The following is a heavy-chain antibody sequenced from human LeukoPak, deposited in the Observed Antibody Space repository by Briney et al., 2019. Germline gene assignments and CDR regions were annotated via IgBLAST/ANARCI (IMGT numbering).Heavy chain of an antibody. D-gene: IGHD2-21*02. CDR3: ARHIVVVTAKLDAFDI. V-gene: IGHV5-51*01. CDR1: GYSFTSYW. J-gene: IGHJ3*02. CDR2: IYPGDSDT. Sequence: GESLKISCKGSGYSFTSYWIGWVRQMPGKGLEWMGIIYPGDSDTRYSPSFQGQVTISADKSISTAYLQWSSLKASDTAMYYCARHIVVVTAKLDAFDIWGQGTMVTASS.